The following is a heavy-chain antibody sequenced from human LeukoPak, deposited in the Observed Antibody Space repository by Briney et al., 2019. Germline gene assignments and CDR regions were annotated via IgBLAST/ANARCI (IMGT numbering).Heavy chain of an antibody. D-gene: IGHD5-24*01. CDR3: ARELRWQQFSSGQNWFDP. CDR1: GYSISSGYY. Sequence: SETLSLTCTVSGYSISSGYYWGWIRQPPGKGLEWIGSLYHTGSTYYNPSLKSRVTISVDTSKNQFSLKLSSATAADTAVYYCARELRWQQFSSGQNWFDPWGQGTLVTVSS. J-gene: IGHJ5*02. CDR2: LYHTGST. V-gene: IGHV4-38-2*02.